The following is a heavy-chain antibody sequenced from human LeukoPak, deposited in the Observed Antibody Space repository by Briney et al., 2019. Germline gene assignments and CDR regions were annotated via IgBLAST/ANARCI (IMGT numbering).Heavy chain of an antibody. CDR1: GFTFSSYS. Sequence: PGGSLRLSCEASGFTFSSYSMNWVRQAPGKGLEWVSPISISSSYIYYADSVKGRFTISRDNAKNSLYLQMNSLRAEDTAVYYCARERPSIVVVVAATLDYWGQGTLVTVSS. V-gene: IGHV3-21*01. CDR2: ISISSSYI. D-gene: IGHD2-15*01. CDR3: ARERPSIVVVVAATLDY. J-gene: IGHJ4*02.